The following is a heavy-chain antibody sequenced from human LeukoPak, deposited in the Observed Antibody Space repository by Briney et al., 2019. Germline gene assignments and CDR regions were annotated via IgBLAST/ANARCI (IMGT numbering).Heavy chain of an antibody. CDR1: SEPFSGYF. D-gene: IGHD2/OR15-2a*01. CDR2: IHDSGTT. J-gene: IGHJ4*02. V-gene: IGHV4-34*01. CDR3: ARRYYYNVGSFPFDF. Sequence: PSETLSLTCAVSSEPFSGYFWSWIRQSSRKGLEWIGEIHDSGTTNYNPSLNSRVTIAEDTSKNQFYLNLSSVTAADTAVYYCARRYYYNVGSFPFDFWGQGTLVTVSS.